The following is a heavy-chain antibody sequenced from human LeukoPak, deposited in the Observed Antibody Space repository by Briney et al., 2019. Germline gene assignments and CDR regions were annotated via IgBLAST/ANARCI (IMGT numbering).Heavy chain of an antibody. V-gene: IGHV1-3*01. J-gene: IGHJ4*02. CDR3: ARGRYYSDSSYYYFDS. D-gene: IGHD3-22*01. Sequence: ASVTVSCKASGYTFTSYAMHWVRQAPGQRLEWMGWINAGNGNTKYSQKFQGRVTITRDTSARTAYMALSSLRPTDTAVYFCARGRYYSDSSYYYFDSWGQGTLVTVSS. CDR2: INAGNGNT. CDR1: GYTFTSYA.